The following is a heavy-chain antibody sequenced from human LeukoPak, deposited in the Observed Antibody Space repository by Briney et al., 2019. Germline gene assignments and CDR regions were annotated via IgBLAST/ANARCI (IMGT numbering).Heavy chain of an antibody. J-gene: IGHJ5*02. D-gene: IGHD3-3*01. CDR1: GFTFSSYA. V-gene: IGHV3-23*01. CDR2: ISGSGGST. Sequence: PGGSLRLSCAASGFTFSSYAMSWVRQAPGKGLEWVSAISGSGGSTYYADSVKGRFTISRDNSKNTLYLQMNSLRAEDTAVYYCAKSSVSPSHYDFWSGGGFWFDPWGQGTLVTVSS. CDR3: AKSSVSPSHYDFWSGGGFWFDP.